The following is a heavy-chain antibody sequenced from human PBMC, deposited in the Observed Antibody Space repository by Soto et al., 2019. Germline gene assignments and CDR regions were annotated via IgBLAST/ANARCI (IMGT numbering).Heavy chain of an antibody. Sequence: GESLKISCKGSGYSFTSYWIGWVRQMPGKGLEWMGIIYPGDSDTRYSPSFQGQVTISADKSISTAYRQWSSLKASDTAMYYWARAEPWGIAVAGNWFDPWGQGTLVTVSS. V-gene: IGHV5-51*01. CDR2: IYPGDSDT. D-gene: IGHD6-19*01. CDR1: GYSFTSYW. CDR3: ARAEPWGIAVAGNWFDP. J-gene: IGHJ5*02.